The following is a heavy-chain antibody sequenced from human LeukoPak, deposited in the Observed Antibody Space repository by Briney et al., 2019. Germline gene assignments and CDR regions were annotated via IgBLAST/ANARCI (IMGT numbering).Heavy chain of an antibody. CDR2: IYYSGST. D-gene: IGHD5-18*01. CDR3: ANQDTAMVSAMDY. CDR1: GGSISSYY. V-gene: IGHV4-59*08. Sequence: PSETLSLTCTVSGGSISSYYWSWIRQPPGKGLEWIGYIYYSGSTNYNPSLKSRVTISVDTSKNQFSLKLSSVTAADTAVYYCANQDTAMVSAMDYWGQGTLVTVSS. J-gene: IGHJ4*02.